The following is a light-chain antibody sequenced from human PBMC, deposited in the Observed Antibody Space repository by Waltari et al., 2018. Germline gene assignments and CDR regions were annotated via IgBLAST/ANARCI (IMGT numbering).Light chain of an antibody. V-gene: IGLV2-14*01. CDR3: TSYTISTTWV. CDR1: SSDIGYYNH. Sequence: QSALTQPASVSGSPGQSITISCTGTSSDIGYYNHVSWYQQYPGRAPKLMIYEVNHRPSGVSNRFSGSKSDNTASLTISGLQAEDEAHYYCTSYTISTTWVFGGGTKLTVL. CDR2: EVN. J-gene: IGLJ3*02.